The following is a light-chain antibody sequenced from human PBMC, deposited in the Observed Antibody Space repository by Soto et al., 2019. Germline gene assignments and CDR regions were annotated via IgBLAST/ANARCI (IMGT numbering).Light chain of an antibody. V-gene: IGKV1-5*03. CDR3: QQYGSYLIT. Sequence: DIQITQSPSTLSASVGDRVTITCRASQSISSWLAWYQQKPGKAPKLLIYKASSLESGVPSRFSGSGSGTDFTLTITSLQPDDFATYYCQQYGSYLITFGQGTRLEIK. CDR2: KAS. J-gene: IGKJ5*01. CDR1: QSISSW.